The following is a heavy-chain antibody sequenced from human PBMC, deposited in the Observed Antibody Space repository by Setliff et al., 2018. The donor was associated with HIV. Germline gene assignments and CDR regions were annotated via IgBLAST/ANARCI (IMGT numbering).Heavy chain of an antibody. V-gene: IGHV3-30*02. Sequence: PGGSLRLSCAASGFTFSAHGMRWVRQAPGKGLEWVTFINYDDNYEYYADSVKGRFTISRDNSKSTVDLQMTSLTAEDTAVYYCVKDGDYRNGDYDAFDIWGQGTMVTVSS. CDR3: VKDGDYRNGDYDAFDI. J-gene: IGHJ3*02. CDR1: GFTFSAHG. D-gene: IGHD4-17*01. CDR2: INYDDNYE.